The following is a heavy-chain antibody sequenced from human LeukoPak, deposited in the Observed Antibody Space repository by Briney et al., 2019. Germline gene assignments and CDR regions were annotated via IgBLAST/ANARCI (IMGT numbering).Heavy chain of an antibody. D-gene: IGHD1-26*01. CDR1: GGSISSYY. J-gene: IGHJ3*02. Sequence: PSETLSLTCTVSGGSISSYYWSWIRQPPGKGLEWIGYIYYSGSTNYNPSLKSRVTISLDKSKNQFSLKLSSVTAADTAVYYCARTGVRARAFDIWGQGTMVTVSS. V-gene: IGHV4-59*01. CDR2: IYYSGST. CDR3: ARTGVRARAFDI.